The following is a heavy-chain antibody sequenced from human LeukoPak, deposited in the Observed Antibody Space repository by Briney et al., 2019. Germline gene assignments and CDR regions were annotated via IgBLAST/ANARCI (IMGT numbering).Heavy chain of an antibody. D-gene: IGHD3-3*01. CDR2: INHSGST. Sequence: KPSETLSLTCAVYGGSFSGYYWSWIRQPPGKGLEWIGEINHSGSTNYNPSLKSRVTISVDTSKNQFSLKLSSVTAADTAVYYCARERVIIGVFPTRTFDYWGQGTLVTVSS. V-gene: IGHV4-34*01. CDR3: ARERVIIGVFPTRTFDY. J-gene: IGHJ4*02. CDR1: GGSFSGYY.